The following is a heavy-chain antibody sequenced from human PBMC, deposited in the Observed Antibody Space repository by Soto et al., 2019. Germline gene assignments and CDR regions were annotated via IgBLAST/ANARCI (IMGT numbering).Heavy chain of an antibody. J-gene: IGHJ4*02. CDR2: IIPIFGTA. CDR3: AGGYDYVWGSYRQGYYFDY. V-gene: IGHV1-69*12. D-gene: IGHD3-16*02. CDR1: GGTFSSYA. Sequence: QVQLVQSGAEVKKPGSSVKVSCKASGGTFSSYAISWVRQAPGQGLEWMGGIIPIFGTANYAQKFQGRVTITADESTRPAYLELSRLRSEDTSVYYCAGGYDYVWGSYRQGYYFDYWGQGTLVTVSS.